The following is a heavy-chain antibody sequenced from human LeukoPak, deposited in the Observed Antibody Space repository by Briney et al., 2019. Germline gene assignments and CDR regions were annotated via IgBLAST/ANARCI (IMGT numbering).Heavy chain of an antibody. CDR1: GDSISSYY. D-gene: IGHD6-6*01. J-gene: IGHJ4*02. CDR3: ARLTRLSTSPDRYYLDY. CDR2: IYTSGGT. V-gene: IGHV4-4*09. Sequence: SETLSLTCTVSGDSISSYYWSWIRQPPGKGLEGIGDIYTSGGTNYIPSLKGRVTISIDTSKNQFSLKLSSVTAADSAVYYCARLTRLSTSPDRYYLDYWGQGTLVTVSS.